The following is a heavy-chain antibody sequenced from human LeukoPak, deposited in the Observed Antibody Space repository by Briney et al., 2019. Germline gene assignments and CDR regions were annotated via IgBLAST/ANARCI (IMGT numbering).Heavy chain of an antibody. CDR1: GYIFTNYY. V-gene: IGHV1-46*01. CDR3: ARDRSSGWYPLDY. J-gene: IGHJ4*02. CDR2: INPIGGST. Sequence: ASVKVSCKASGYIFTNYYMHWVRQAPGQGLEWMGIINPIGGSTSYAQKFQGRVSMTTDSPTSTVYLELSSLRSEDTAMYYCARDRSSGWYPLDYWGQGTLVTASA. D-gene: IGHD6-13*01.